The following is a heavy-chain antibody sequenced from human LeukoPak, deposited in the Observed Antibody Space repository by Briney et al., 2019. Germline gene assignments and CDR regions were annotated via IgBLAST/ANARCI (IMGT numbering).Heavy chain of an antibody. CDR1: GGSISSYY. V-gene: IGHV4-4*07. CDR3: ATDLSWFDP. Sequence: PSETLSLTCTVSGGSISSYYWSWIRQPAGKGLEWIGRISASGSTNYAPSLRSRVTMSVDTSTNQFSLKLSSVTAADTAVYYCATDLSWFDPWGRGTLITVSS. CDR2: ISASGST. J-gene: IGHJ5*02.